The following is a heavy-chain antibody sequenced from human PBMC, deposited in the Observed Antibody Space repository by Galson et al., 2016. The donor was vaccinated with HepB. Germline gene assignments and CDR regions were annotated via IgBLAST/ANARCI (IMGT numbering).Heavy chain of an antibody. CDR3: AREGMERFHTPYYMDV. V-gene: IGHV1-18*01. Sequence: SVKVSCKASGYNFLRHSITWVRQAPGQGLEWLGWINVHSGNTRSAQRFQGRVTMTTDTSTNTVYMELTRLRFDDTAVYYCAREGMERFHTPYYMDVWGEGTPVTVSS. D-gene: IGHD3-3*01. J-gene: IGHJ6*03. CDR1: GYNFLRHS. CDR2: INVHSGNT.